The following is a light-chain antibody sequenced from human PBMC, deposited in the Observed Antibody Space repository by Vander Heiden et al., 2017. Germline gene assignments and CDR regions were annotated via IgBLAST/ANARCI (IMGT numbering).Light chain of an antibody. V-gene: IGLV2-23*02. CDR2: EVS. CDR1: SSDVGSYKL. CDR3: CSYAGSSTFAV. Sequence: QSALTQPASVSGSPGQSLTISCTGTSSDVGSYKLVSWYQQRPGKAPKLMIYEVSKRPSGVSNRFSGSKSGNTASLTISGLQAEDEADYYCCSYAGSSTFAVFGGGTKLTVL. J-gene: IGLJ3*02.